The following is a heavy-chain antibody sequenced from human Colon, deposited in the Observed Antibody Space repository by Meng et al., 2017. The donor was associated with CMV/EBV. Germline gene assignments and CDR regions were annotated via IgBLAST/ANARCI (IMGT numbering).Heavy chain of an antibody. V-gene: IGHV1-2*02. CDR1: GFTLTSYY. CDR2: IHPNSGGT. D-gene: IGHD3-9*01. Sequence: ASVKVSCKPSGFTLTSYYLHWVRQAPGQVLEWMGWIHPNSGGTKYAQRFQGRVTMTTDTSITTVYMEPSSLRSDDTAVYYCARDIEEVSHYDFLTGFPPFDPWGQGTLVTVSS. CDR3: ARDIEEVSHYDFLTGFPPFDP. J-gene: IGHJ5*02.